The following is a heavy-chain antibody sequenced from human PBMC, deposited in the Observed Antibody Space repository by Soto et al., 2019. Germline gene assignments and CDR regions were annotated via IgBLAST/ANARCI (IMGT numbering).Heavy chain of an antibody. Sequence: QISLKESGPTLVKPTQAVTLTCTFSGFSLGSSQVGAGWIRQPPGKSMEWHALIYWDDDKRYSPCLKSRLTITKDNSKNQVVLTMTNMDPVDTATYYCALMMFTYYDFWRGYSFSWFDPWGQGTLVTVSS. J-gene: IGHJ5*02. CDR3: ALMMFTYYDFWRGYSFSWFDP. D-gene: IGHD3-3*01. V-gene: IGHV2-5*02. CDR2: IYWDDDK. CDR1: GFSLGSSQVG.